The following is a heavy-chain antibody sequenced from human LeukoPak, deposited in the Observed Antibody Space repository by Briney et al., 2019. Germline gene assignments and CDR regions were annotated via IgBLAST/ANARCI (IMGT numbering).Heavy chain of an antibody. J-gene: IGHJ4*02. Sequence: SETLSLTCTVSGGSISSSSYYWGWIRQPPGKGLKWIGSIYYSGSTYYNPSLKSRVTISVDTSKNQFSLKLSSVTAADTAVYYCARGLSRGYDFDYWGQGTLVTVSS. V-gene: IGHV4-39*07. CDR2: IYYSGST. CDR1: GGSISSSSYY. D-gene: IGHD5-12*01. CDR3: ARGLSRGYDFDY.